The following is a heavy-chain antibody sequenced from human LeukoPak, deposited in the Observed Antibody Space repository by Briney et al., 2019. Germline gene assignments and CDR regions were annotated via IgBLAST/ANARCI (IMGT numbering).Heavy chain of an antibody. CDR1: GGSFSSYP. Sequence: GASATVSCKASGGSFSSYPISWVRQAPGQGLQWMGGVTPVFGTPNYAQEFQGRVTLTADDSTNTAYMELNSLRSDDTAVYYCARGSASNWPVDIWGQGTLVIVSS. CDR3: ARGSASNWPVDI. J-gene: IGHJ4*02. D-gene: IGHD6-13*01. V-gene: IGHV1-69*01. CDR2: VTPVFGTP.